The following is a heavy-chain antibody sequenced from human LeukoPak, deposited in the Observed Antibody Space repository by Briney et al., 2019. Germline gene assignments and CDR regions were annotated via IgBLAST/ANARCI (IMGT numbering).Heavy chain of an antibody. CDR2: ISWNSGSI. V-gene: IGHV3-9*03. CDR1: GFTFDDYA. J-gene: IGHJ4*02. D-gene: IGHD6-13*01. Sequence: GRSLRLSCAASGFTFDDYAMHWVRQAPGKGLEWVSGISWNSGSIGYADSVKGRFTISRDNAKNSLYLQMNSLRAEDMALYYCAKDFYSSSWYYFDYSGQGTLVTVSS. CDR3: AKDFYSSSWYYFDY.